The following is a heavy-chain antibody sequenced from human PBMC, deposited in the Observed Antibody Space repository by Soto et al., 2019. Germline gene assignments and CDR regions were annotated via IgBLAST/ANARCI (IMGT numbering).Heavy chain of an antibody. D-gene: IGHD2-2*02. V-gene: IGHV1-69*01. CDR3: ASHCSSTSCYTGGYYYYYGMDV. CDR2: TIPIFGTA. Sequence: QVQLVQSGAEVKQPGSSVKVSCKASGGTFSRYAISWVRQAPGQGFEWMGGTIPIFGTANYAQKFQGRVTITADESTSTAYMELSSLRSEDTAVYYCASHCSSTSCYTGGYYYYYGMDVWGQGTTVTVSS. J-gene: IGHJ6*02. CDR1: GGTFSRYA.